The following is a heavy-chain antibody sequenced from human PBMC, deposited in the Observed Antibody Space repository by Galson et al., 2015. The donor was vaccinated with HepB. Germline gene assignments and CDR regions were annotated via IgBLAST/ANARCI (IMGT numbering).Heavy chain of an antibody. Sequence: SLRLSCAASGFSFSAYGMHWVRQVPGKGLEWVAIISYDGMNEYYAESVKGRFTISRDNSKSKVFLQVESLRTEDTALYYCAKGGMSLSYQLLVDYFYYAMDVWGRGTAVTVSS. CDR2: ISYDGMNE. D-gene: IGHD1-1*01. J-gene: IGHJ6*02. CDR1: GFSFSAYG. CDR3: AKGGMSLSYQLLVDYFYYAMDV. V-gene: IGHV3-30*18.